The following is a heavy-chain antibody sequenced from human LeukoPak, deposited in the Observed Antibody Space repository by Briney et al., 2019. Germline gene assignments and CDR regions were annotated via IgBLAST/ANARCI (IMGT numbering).Heavy chain of an antibody. J-gene: IGHJ4*02. V-gene: IGHV3-23*01. D-gene: IGHD3-22*01. CDR2: ISGSGGST. CDR1: GFTFSSYA. Sequence: PGGSLRLSCAASGFTFSSYAMSWVRQAPGKGLEWVSAISGSGGSTYYADSVKGRFTISRDNSKNTRYLQMNSLRAEDTAVYYCATDSSGYQSLDYWGQGTLVTVSS. CDR3: ATDSSGYQSLDY.